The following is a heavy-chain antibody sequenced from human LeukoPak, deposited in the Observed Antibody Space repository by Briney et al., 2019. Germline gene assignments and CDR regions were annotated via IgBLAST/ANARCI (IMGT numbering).Heavy chain of an antibody. CDR2: IYYSGST. D-gene: IGHD3-9*01. Sequence: SETLSLTCTVSGGSISSYYWRWIRQPPGKGLEWIGYIYYSGSTNYNPSLKSRVTISVDTSKNQFSLKLSSVTAADTAVYYCARVNDILTGYSFDYWGQGTLVTVSS. CDR1: GGSISSYY. V-gene: IGHV4-59*01. J-gene: IGHJ4*02. CDR3: ARVNDILTGYSFDY.